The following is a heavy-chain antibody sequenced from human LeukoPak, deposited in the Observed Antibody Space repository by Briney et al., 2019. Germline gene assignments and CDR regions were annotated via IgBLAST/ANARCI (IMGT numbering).Heavy chain of an antibody. Sequence: GGSLRLSCAASGFTFSSYGMHWVRHAPGKGLEWVAVIWYDGSNTYYADSVKDRFTISRDNSKNTLYLQMNSLRAEDTAVYYCAKDQKGCSSPFDYWGQGTLVTVSS. V-gene: IGHV3-33*06. CDR1: GFTFSSYG. D-gene: IGHD2-15*01. J-gene: IGHJ4*02. CDR2: IWYDGSNT. CDR3: AKDQKGCSSPFDY.